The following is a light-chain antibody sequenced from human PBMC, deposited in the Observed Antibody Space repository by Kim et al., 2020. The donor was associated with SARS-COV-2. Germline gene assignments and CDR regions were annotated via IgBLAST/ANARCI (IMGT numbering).Light chain of an antibody. V-gene: IGLV3-21*04. CDR1: NIGSKS. CDR3: QVWDSSSDHPV. J-gene: IGLJ3*02. Sequence: APGRTARIPCGGNNIGSKSVHWYQQKPGQAPVLGIYYDSDRPSGIPERFSGSNSGNTATLTISRVEAGDEADYYCQVWDSSSDHPVFGGGTQLTVL. CDR2: YDS.